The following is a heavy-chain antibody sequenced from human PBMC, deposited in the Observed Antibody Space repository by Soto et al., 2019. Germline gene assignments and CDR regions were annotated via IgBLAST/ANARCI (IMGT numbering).Heavy chain of an antibody. J-gene: IGHJ4*02. CDR1: GGSISSYY. V-gene: IGHV4-4*07. D-gene: IGHD1-7*01. CDR2: IYSSGTT. Sequence: PSETLSLTCTVSGGSISSYYWSWIRQPAGKGLEWIGRIYSSGTTNYNPSLKSRVNKSVDTSKNQFSLKLSSVTAADTAVYYCARDGPITGTTSYYFDYWGQGTLVTVSS. CDR3: ARDGPITGTTSYYFDY.